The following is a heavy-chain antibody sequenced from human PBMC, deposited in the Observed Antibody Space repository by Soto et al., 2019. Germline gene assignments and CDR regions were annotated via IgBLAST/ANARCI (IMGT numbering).Heavy chain of an antibody. CDR1: GGSFRGYY. J-gene: IGHJ3*02. V-gene: IGHV4-34*01. D-gene: IGHD3-10*01. Sequence: PSETLSLTCAVYGGSFRGYYWIWIRQPPGRGLEWIGEVNHLGSTNYNPSLKSRVTISVDTSKNQFSLKLSSVTAADTAVYYCARDRGYSAFDMWGQGTMVTVSS. CDR3: ARDRGYSAFDM. CDR2: VNHLGST.